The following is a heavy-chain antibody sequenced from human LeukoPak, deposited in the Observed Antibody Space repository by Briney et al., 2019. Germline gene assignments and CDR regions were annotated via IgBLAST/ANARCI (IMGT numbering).Heavy chain of an antibody. CDR3: ARAQRGYYDFWSGSAYSNWSDP. V-gene: IGHV1-18*01. J-gene: IGHJ5*02. D-gene: IGHD3-3*01. CDR1: GYTFTSYG. CDR2: ISAYNGNT. Sequence: GASVKVSCKASGYTFTSYGISWVRQAPGQGLEWMGWISAYNGNTNYAQKLQGRVTMATDTSTSTAYMELRSLRSDDTAVYYCARAQRGYYDFWSGSAYSNWSDPWGQGTLVTVSS.